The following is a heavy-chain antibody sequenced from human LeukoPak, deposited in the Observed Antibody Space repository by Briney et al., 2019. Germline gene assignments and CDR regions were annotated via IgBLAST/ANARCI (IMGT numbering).Heavy chain of an antibody. CDR1: GYTFTGYY. V-gene: IGHV1-2*02. D-gene: IGHD3-3*01. CDR3: ARGDFWSGYYYYFDY. J-gene: IGHJ4*02. CDR2: INPNSGGT. Sequence: ASVTVSCTASGYTFTGYYMHWVRQAPGQGLEWMGWINPNSGGTNYAQNFQGRVTMTRDTSISTAYKELSRLRSDDTAVYYCARGDFWSGYYYYFDYWGQGTLVTVSS.